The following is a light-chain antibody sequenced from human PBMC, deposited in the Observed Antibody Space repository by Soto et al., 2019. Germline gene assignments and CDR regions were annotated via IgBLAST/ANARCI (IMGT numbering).Light chain of an antibody. CDR2: AAS. V-gene: IGKV1-27*01. CDR3: QQYGSSPRT. Sequence: VHMTHAPSSLSASVLYIVTITYLSILPISNYLSCYQQKRGKIPNLLIYAASTLQAGVTSRFSGSGSGTDFTLTISRLEPEDFAVYYCQQYGSSPRTFGQGTKV. J-gene: IGKJ1*01. CDR1: LPISNY.